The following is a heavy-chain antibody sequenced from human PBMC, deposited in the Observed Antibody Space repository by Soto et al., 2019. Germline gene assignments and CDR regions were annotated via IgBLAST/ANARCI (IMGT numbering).Heavy chain of an antibody. CDR2: IYHSGST. V-gene: IGHV4-30-2*01. D-gene: IGHD2-8*01. Sequence: SETLSLTCAVSGGSISSGGYSWSWIRQPPGKGLEWIGYIYHSGSTYYNPSLKSRVTISVDRSKNQFSLKLSSVTAADTAVYYCARGSGLYCTNGVCPLPPFDYWGQGTLVTVSS. J-gene: IGHJ4*02. CDR3: ARGSGLYCTNGVCPLPPFDY. CDR1: GGSISSGGYS.